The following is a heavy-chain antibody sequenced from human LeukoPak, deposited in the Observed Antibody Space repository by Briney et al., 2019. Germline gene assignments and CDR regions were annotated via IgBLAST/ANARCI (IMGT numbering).Heavy chain of an antibody. CDR3: ASSSPPATVTTTFDY. D-gene: IGHD4-11*01. Sequence: ASVKVSCKASGFTFTCSVMQWVRQAPGQGLEWMGGIIPIFGTANYAQKFQGRVTITTDESTSTAYMELSSLRSEDTAVYYCASSSPPATVTTTFDYWGQGTLVTVSS. V-gene: IGHV1-69*05. CDR1: GFTFTCSV. CDR2: IIPIFGTA. J-gene: IGHJ4*02.